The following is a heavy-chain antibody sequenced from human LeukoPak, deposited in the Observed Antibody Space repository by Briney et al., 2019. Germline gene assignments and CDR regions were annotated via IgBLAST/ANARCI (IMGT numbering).Heavy chain of an antibody. CDR2: IHSGGNT. Sequence: SETLSLTCTVSGGSISSGSYYWSWIRQPAGKGLEWIGTIHSGGNTYYNPSLKSRVTISVDTSKNQLSVKLYSVTAADTAVYFCARPAGWLPRYYFEYWGQGTLVTVSS. CDR3: ARPAGWLPRYYFEY. J-gene: IGHJ4*02. CDR1: GGSISSGSYY. D-gene: IGHD5-24*01. V-gene: IGHV4-39*01.